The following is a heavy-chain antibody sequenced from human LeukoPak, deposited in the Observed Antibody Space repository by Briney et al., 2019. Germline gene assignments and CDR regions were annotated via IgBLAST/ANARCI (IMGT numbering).Heavy chain of an antibody. CDR2: ISSSGSTL. J-gene: IGHJ4*02. Sequence: PGGSLRLSCAASGFTFSSFEMNWVRQAPGKGLEWISHISSSGSTLYYADSVKGRFTISRDNARSSLYLQMNSLRAEDTAVYYCARKNMVRTNYFDCWGQGTLVTVSS. D-gene: IGHD3-10*01. V-gene: IGHV3-48*03. CDR1: GFTFSSFE. CDR3: ARKNMVRTNYFDC.